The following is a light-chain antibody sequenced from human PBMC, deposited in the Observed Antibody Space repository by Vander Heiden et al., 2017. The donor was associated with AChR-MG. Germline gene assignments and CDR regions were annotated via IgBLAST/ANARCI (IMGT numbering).Light chain of an antibody. CDR1: QSISSY. J-gene: IGKJ2*02. V-gene: IGKV1-39*01. CDR2: AAS. Sequence: IHMTQSPSSLSAPVGDRVTITCRASQSISSYLNWYQQKPGKDTKLLIYAASSLQSGVPSRFSGSGSGTDFTLTISSLQPEDFATYYCQQSYSTPRTFGQGTKLEIK. CDR3: QQSYSTPRT.